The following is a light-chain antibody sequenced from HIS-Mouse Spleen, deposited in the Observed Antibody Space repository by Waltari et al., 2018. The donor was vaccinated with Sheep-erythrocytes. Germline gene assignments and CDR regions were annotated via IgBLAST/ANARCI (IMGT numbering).Light chain of an antibody. CDR3: CSYAGSSTWV. CDR2: VGS. Sequence: QSALTQPASVSASPGQSFTIPCTGTCSVVGRDNLVPWYQQHPGKAPKLMIYVGSKRPSGVSNRFSGSKSGNTASLTISGLQAEDEADYYCCSYAGSSTWVFGGGTKLTVL. V-gene: IGLV2-23*01. J-gene: IGLJ3*02. CDR1: CSVVGRDNL.